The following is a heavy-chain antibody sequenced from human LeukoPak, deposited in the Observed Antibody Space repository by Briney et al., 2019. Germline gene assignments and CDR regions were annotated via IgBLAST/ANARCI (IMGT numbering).Heavy chain of an antibody. Sequence: GGSLRPSCAASGFTFSSSPMHWVRQAPGKGLEWVAVISYHGSYKYYADSVKGRFTISRDNSNNTLFLQMNSVRAEDTAVYYCARVGVGSYCGGGCFRHYFAYWGQASLITVSS. J-gene: IGHJ4*02. CDR1: GFTFSSSP. CDR3: ARVGVGSYCGGGCFRHYFAY. V-gene: IGHV3-30-3*01. CDR2: ISYHGSYK. D-gene: IGHD2-21*02.